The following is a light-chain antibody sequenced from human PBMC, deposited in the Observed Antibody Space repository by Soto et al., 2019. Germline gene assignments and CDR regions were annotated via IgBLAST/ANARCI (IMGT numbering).Light chain of an antibody. CDR1: RSNVGRNY. CDR2: SHD. J-gene: IGLJ3*02. CDR3: APWDDSLNDWV. Sequence: QSVVTQPLSASQTPGQGFTISCSGTRSNVGRNYVSWYHHVPGTAPKLLIYSHDQRPSGVPDRLSGSRSGSSASLAISGLQPEDDGFYFCAPWDDSLNDWVFGGGTKLTVL. V-gene: IGLV1-44*01.